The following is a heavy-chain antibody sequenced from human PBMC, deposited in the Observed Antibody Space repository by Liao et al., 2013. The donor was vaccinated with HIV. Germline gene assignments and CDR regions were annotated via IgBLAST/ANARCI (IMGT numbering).Heavy chain of an antibody. Sequence: QVQLQESGPGLVKPSQTLSLTCTVSGGSISSSSYYWGWIRQPPGKGLEWIGSVYYSGSTYYNPSLKSRVTISVDTSKNQFSLKLSSVTAADTAVYYCARDPISYTSGTYYYMDVWGKGTTVTVSS. J-gene: IGHJ6*03. CDR1: GGSISSSSYY. V-gene: IGHV4-39*07. D-gene: IGHD3-10*01. CDR3: ARDPISYTSGTYYYMDV. CDR2: VYYSGST.